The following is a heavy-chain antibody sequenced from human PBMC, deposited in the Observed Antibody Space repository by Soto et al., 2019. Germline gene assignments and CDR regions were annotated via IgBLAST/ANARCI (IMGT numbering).Heavy chain of an antibody. CDR2: ISWNSGSI. CDR1: GFTFDDYA. J-gene: IGHJ4*02. V-gene: IGHV3-9*01. Sequence: GGSLRLSCAASGFTFDDYAMHWVRQAPGKGLEWVSGISWNSGSIGYADSVKGRFTISRDNAKNSLYLQMNSLRAEDTALYYCANGRAVAGGFDYWGQGTLVTVSS. D-gene: IGHD6-19*01. CDR3: ANGRAVAGGFDY.